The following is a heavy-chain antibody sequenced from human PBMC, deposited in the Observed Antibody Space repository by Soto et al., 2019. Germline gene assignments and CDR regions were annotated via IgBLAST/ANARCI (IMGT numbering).Heavy chain of an antibody. Sequence: PGGSLRLSCAASEFTFSTYAMTWVRQAPGRGLQWVATISDSGDITYYADSVKGRFTISRDNSRNTLYLQMNNLRAEDTALYYCARQWVPSITARPPRFDYWGRGTLVTVSS. CDR3: ARQWVPSITARPPRFDY. D-gene: IGHD6-6*01. J-gene: IGHJ4*02. V-gene: IGHV3-23*01. CDR1: EFTFSTYA. CDR2: ISDSGDIT.